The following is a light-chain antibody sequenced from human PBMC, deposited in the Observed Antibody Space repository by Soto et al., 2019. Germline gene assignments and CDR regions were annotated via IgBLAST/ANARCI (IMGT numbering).Light chain of an antibody. J-gene: IGKJ1*01. CDR1: RNIDSW. CDR2: SAS. Sequence: DIRMTQSPSTLSASLGDRVTISCRASRNIDSWLAWYQQRPGGIPQLLIYSASNLQNGVPSRFSGSGSGIDFTLTINGLQPDDFATYYCQEFHSSSRTFGQGTRVDMK. V-gene: IGKV1-5*03. CDR3: QEFHSSSRT.